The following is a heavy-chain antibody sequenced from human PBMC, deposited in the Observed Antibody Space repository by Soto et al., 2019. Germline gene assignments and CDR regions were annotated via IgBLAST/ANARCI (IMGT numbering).Heavy chain of an antibody. D-gene: IGHD5-12*01. Sequence: SETLSLTCAVSGGSFTSNNWWTWVRQPPGQGLEWIGETYRTGSTNYNPSLKSRVTISLDKSENQFSLKVTSLTAADTAVYYCASRDPGNSVDYWGQGTLVTVSS. J-gene: IGHJ4*02. CDR2: TYRTGST. CDR3: ASRDPGNSVDY. V-gene: IGHV4-4*02. CDR1: GGSFTSNNW.